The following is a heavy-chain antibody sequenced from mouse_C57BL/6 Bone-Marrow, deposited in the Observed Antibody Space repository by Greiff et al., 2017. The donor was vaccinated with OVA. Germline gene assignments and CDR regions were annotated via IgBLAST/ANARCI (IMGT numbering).Heavy chain of an antibody. CDR2: ILPGSGST. D-gene: IGHD2-4*01. J-gene: IGHJ2*01. V-gene: IGHV1-9*01. CDR3: ARGDYDNY. Sequence: VQLQQSGAELMKPGASVKLSCQAPGYTFPGSWIEWFTQRPGPGLEWIGEILPGSGSTNYHEKFKGKATFTADTSSNTAYMQLSSLTTEDSAIYYCARGDYDNYWGQGTTLTVSS. CDR1: GYTFPGSW.